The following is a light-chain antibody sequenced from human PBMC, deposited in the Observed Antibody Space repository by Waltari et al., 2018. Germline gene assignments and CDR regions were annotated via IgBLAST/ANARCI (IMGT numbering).Light chain of an antibody. J-gene: IGLJ2*01. CDR3: QSVDSSATYVI. CDR1: ALQKQY. Sequence: SYDLPQPPSVSVSPGQTARITCSGDALQKQYGYWYQQKSGQAPVLMIIKDKERPSGIPERFSGSSSGTTVTLTISGVQAEDEADYYCQSVDSSATYVIFGGGTKLTVL. V-gene: IGLV3-25*03. CDR2: KDK.